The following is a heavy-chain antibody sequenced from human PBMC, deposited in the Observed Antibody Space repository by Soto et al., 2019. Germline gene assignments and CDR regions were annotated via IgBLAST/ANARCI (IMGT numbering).Heavy chain of an antibody. CDR2: ITTYNGKA. Sequence: SVKLSCKVSGYSFINYDISWVRQAPGQGLEWMGGITTYNGKANYAQKFQGRVTMTTDTSTSIAYMELRSLRFEDTAMYYCARGRFYSETSTWFAYWGQGTPVTVPS. V-gene: IGHV1-18*01. CDR1: GYSFINYD. J-gene: IGHJ5*01. D-gene: IGHD2-2*01. CDR3: ARGRFYSETSTWFAY.